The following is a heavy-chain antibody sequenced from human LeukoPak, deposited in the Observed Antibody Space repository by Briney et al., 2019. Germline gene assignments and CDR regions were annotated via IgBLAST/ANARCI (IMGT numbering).Heavy chain of an antibody. J-gene: IGHJ4*02. D-gene: IGHD4-11*01. V-gene: IGHV3-23*01. Sequence: PGGFLRLSCAASGFTFSSYAMSWVRHAPGKGLEWVSAISGSGGSTYYADSVKGRFTISRDNSKNTLYLQMSSLRAEDTAVYYCAKGQYSNSPSTFDYWGQGTLVTVSS. CDR2: ISGSGGST. CDR1: GFTFSSYA. CDR3: AKGQYSNSPSTFDY.